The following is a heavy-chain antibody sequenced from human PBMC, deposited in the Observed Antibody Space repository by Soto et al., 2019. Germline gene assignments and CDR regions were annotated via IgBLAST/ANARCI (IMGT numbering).Heavy chain of an antibody. D-gene: IGHD4-17*01. CDR2: IYWDDSK. CDR1: GFSLSSNGVG. J-gene: IGHJ4*02. CDR3: AKQGGGDYILGY. Sequence: QITLKESGPTLVKPTQTLTLTCTFSGFSLSSNGVGVGWIRQPPGKALEWLALIYWDDSKHYSPSLKSRLTITQDTSRNQVVLTMTNMDPVDTATYYCAKQGGGDYILGYWGQGTLVTVSS. V-gene: IGHV2-5*02.